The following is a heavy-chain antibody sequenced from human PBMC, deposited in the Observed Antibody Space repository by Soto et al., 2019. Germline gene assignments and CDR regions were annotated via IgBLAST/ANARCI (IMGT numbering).Heavy chain of an antibody. CDR3: VHGGTPAAMKRWGFDH. D-gene: IGHD2-2*01. CDR1: GVTFSSYA. V-gene: IGHV3-23*01. Sequence: GGSLRLSCVASGVTFSSYAMSWVRQAPGKGLEWVSASSSIDGSVYYADSVRGRFTISRANSKNMVYLQMNSLRAEDTAVYYCVHGGTPAAMKRWGFDHWGQGTLVTVSS. J-gene: IGHJ4*02. CDR2: SSSIDGSV.